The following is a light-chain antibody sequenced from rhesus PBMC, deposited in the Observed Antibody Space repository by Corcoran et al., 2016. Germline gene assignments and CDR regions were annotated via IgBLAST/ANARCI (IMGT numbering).Light chain of an antibody. Sequence: SYDLTQPRSVSVSPGQTARITCGADKIGSDVVNWYQQKSAQAPVLVIFGDNERPSGITERFSGLKSGNTATLTISGVEAGDEADYFCQVWDISRDHCIFATGTRLTVL. V-gene: IGLV3-44*01. CDR2: GDN. J-gene: IGLJ1*01. CDR1: KIGSDV. CDR3: QVWDISRDHCI.